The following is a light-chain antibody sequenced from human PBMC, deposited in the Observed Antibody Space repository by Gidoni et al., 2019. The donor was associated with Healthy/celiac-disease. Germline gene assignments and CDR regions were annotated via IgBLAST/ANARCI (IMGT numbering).Light chain of an antibody. V-gene: IGKV4-1*01. CDR3: QQYYSTPWT. CDR2: WAS. J-gene: IGKJ1*01. Sequence: IVMTPSPDSLAVSLGEKATINCKSSQSVLYSSNNKNYLAWYQQKPGQPPKLLIYWASTRESGVPDRFSGSGSGTDFTLTISSLQAEDVAVYYCQQYYSTPWTFXXXTKVEIK. CDR1: QSVLYSSNNKNY.